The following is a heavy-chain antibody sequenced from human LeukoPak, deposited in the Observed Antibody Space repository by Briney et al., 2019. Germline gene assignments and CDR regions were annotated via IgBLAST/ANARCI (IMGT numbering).Heavy chain of an antibody. V-gene: IGHV3-48*03. CDR2: ISSSGSTI. D-gene: IGHD2-15*01. Sequence: PGGSLRLSCAASGFTFSSYEMNWVRQAPGKGLEWVSYISSSGSTIYYADSVKGRFTISRDNAKNSLYLQMNSLRAEDTAVYYYARVVVVAATNAFDIWGQGTMVTVSS. J-gene: IGHJ3*02. CDR1: GFTFSSYE. CDR3: ARVVVVAATNAFDI.